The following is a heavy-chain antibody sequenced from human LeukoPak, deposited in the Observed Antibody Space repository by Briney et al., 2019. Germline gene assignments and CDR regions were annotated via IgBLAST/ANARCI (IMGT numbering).Heavy chain of an antibody. V-gene: IGHV3-48*01. J-gene: IGHJ6*02. CDR1: GFTFSTYG. CDR3: ARRQGIVVVPAAIPRYYYYYGMDV. Sequence: PGGSLRLSCAASGFTFSTYGMSWVRQAPGKGLEWLSYISSSSSTIYYADSVKGRFTISRDNSKNTLYLQMNSLRAEDTAVYYCARRQGIVVVPAAIPRYYYYYGMDVWGQGTTVTVSS. D-gene: IGHD2-2*02. CDR2: ISSSSSTI.